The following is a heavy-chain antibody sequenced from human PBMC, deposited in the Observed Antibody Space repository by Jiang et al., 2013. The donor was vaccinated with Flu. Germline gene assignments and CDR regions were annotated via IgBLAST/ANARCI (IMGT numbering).Heavy chain of an antibody. Sequence: EWMGWIRVDNGNTNYVQKLQGRVTMTTDTSTSTAYMELRSLGSDDTAVYYCAREVEVAGKNYYYYHGMDVWGQGTTVTVSS. V-gene: IGHV1-18*01. D-gene: IGHD6-19*01. CDR2: IRVDNGNT. J-gene: IGHJ6*02. CDR3: AREVEVAGKNYYYYHGMDV.